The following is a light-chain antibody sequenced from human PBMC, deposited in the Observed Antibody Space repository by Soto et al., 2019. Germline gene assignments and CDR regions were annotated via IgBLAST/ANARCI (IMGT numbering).Light chain of an antibody. J-gene: IGKJ5*01. Sequence: EIVVTQSPGILSLSPVERASLSCVASQSISSSFLAWYQQKPGQAPRLLIYGASSRATGIPDRFSGTGSETDFTLTISRLEPEDFAVYYCQQYDNSPITFGQGTRLEI. CDR3: QQYDNSPIT. CDR2: GAS. V-gene: IGKV3-20*01. CDR1: QSISSSF.